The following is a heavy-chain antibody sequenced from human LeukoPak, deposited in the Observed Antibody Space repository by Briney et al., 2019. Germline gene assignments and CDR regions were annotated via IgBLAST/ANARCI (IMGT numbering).Heavy chain of an antibody. V-gene: IGHV3-7*01. CDR1: GFTFSSYW. D-gene: IGHD3-3*01. CDR3: ARYGRGYYDFWSGYVTFDY. Sequence: PEGSLRLSCAASGFTFSSYWMSWVRQAPGKGLEWVANIKQDGSEKYYVDSVKGRFTISRDNAKNSLYLQMNSLRAEDTAVYYCARYGRGYYDFWSGYVTFDYWGQGTLVTVSS. J-gene: IGHJ4*02. CDR2: IKQDGSEK.